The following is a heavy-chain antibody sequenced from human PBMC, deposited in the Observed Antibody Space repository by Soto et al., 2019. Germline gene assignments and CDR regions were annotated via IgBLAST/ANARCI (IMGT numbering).Heavy chain of an antibody. J-gene: IGHJ4*02. V-gene: IGHV1-18*01. Sequence: ASVELSCKASGYTFASSGSSWVRQAPGQGLEWMGWISAYNGNTKYAQKLQGRVTMTTDTSTSTAYMELRSLRSDDTAVYYCARDLAVGLVDYWGQGTLVTVSS. CDR3: ARDLAVGLVDY. CDR2: ISAYNGNT. D-gene: IGHD6-19*01. CDR1: GYTFASSG.